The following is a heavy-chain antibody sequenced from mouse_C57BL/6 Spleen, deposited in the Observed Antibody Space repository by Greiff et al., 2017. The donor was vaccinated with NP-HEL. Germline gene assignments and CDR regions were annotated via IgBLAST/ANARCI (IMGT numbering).Heavy chain of an antibody. Sequence: VQLQQPGAELVKPGASVKMSCKASGYTFTSYWITWVKQRPGQGLEWIGDIYPGSGSTNYNEKFKSKATLTVDTSSSTAYMQLSSLTSEDSAVYYCARRRGYGNYDAMDYWGQGTSVTVSS. CDR3: ARRRGYGNYDAMDY. J-gene: IGHJ4*01. D-gene: IGHD2-1*01. CDR1: GYTFTSYW. V-gene: IGHV1-55*01. CDR2: IYPGSGST.